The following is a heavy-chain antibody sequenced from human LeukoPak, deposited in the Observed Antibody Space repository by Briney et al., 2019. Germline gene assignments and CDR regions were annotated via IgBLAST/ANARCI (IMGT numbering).Heavy chain of an antibody. J-gene: IGHJ4*02. Sequence: SETLSLTCTVSGGSISSGSYYWSWIRQPAGKGLEWIGRIYTSGSTNYNPSLKSRVTISVDTSKNQFSLKLSSVTAADTAVYYCGRQRAMVRGVNSSYLDYWGQGTLVTVSS. CDR1: GGSISSGSYY. D-gene: IGHD3-10*01. CDR2: IYTSGST. V-gene: IGHV4-61*02. CDR3: GRQRAMVRGVNSSYLDY.